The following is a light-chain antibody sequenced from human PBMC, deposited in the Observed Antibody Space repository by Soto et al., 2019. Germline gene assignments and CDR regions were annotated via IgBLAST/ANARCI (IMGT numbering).Light chain of an antibody. V-gene: IGKV3-20*01. CDR3: QQYGSSSYT. CDR2: AAS. CDR1: QSISSSY. J-gene: IGKJ2*01. Sequence: EIVLTQSPGTLSLSPGERATLSCRASQSISSSYLAWYQQKPGQATRLLIYAASSRATGIPDRFSGSGYGTDFTLTISRLETEDCAVYYCQQYGSSSYTFGQGTQLEIK.